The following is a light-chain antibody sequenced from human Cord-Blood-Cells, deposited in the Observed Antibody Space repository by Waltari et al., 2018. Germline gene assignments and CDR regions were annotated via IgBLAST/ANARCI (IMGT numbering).Light chain of an antibody. CDR2: GAS. V-gene: IGKV3-20*01. J-gene: IGKJ2*01. CDR1: QSVSSSY. CDR3: QQYGSSSYT. Sequence: EIVLTPSPGTLSLSTGERATLSCRASQSVSSSYLAWYQQKPGQAPRLLIYGASSRATGIPDRFSGSGSGTDFTLTISRLEPEDFAVYYCQQYGSSSYTFGQGTKLEIK.